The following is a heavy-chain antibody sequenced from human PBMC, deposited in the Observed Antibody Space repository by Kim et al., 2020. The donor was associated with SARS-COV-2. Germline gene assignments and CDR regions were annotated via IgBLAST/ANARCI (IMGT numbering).Heavy chain of an antibody. CDR1: GFTFSSYA. CDR2: ISGSGGGT. V-gene: IGHV3-23*01. D-gene: IGHD4-17*01. J-gene: IGHJ6*02. Sequence: GGSLRLSCAASGFTFSSYAMSWVRQAPGKGLEWVSAISGSGGGTYYADSVKGRFTISRDNSKNTLYLQMNSLRAEDTAVYYCARVTTVVSFYYYYGMDVWGQGTTVTVSS. CDR3: ARVTTVVSFYYYYGMDV.